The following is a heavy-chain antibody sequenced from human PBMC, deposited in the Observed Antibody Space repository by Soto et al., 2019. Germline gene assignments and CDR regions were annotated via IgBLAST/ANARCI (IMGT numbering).Heavy chain of an antibody. V-gene: IGHV4-59*01. D-gene: IGHD2-2*01. J-gene: IGHJ4*02. CDR2: IYYSGST. CDR3: ARMGPHCSSTSCYEALFDY. CDR1: GGSISSYY. Sequence: QVQLQESGPGLVKPSETLSLTCTVSGGSISSYYWSWIRQPPGKGLEWIGYIYYSGSTNYNPSLKSRVTISVDTSKNQFSLKLSSVTAADTAVYYCARMGPHCSSTSCYEALFDYWGQGTLVTVSS.